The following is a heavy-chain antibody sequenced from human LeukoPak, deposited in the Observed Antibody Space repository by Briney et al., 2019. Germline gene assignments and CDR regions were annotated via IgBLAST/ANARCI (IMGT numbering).Heavy chain of an antibody. D-gene: IGHD4-17*01. J-gene: IGHJ6*02. CDR2: ISAYNGNT. CDR3: ARDRYGDYVSHYGMDV. Sequence: ASVKVSCKASGYTFTSYGISWVRQAPGQGLEWMGWISAYNGNTNYAQKVQGRVTMTTDTSTSTAYMELRSLRSDDTAVYFCARDRYGDYVSHYGMDVWGQGTTVTVSS. V-gene: IGHV1-18*01. CDR1: GYTFTSYG.